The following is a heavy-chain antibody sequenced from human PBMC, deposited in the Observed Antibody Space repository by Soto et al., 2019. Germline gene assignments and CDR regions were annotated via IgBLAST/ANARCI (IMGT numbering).Heavy chain of an antibody. Sequence: SETLSLTCTVSGGSISSYYWSWIRQPPGKRLEWIGYIYNSGSTNYNPSLKSRVTISVDKSKNQFSLKLSSVTAADTAVYYCARSAYYYDSSGYLPGYYYYGMDVWGQGTTVTVSS. V-gene: IGHV4-59*12. J-gene: IGHJ6*02. CDR2: IYNSGST. D-gene: IGHD3-22*01. CDR1: GGSISSYY. CDR3: ARSAYYYDSSGYLPGYYYYGMDV.